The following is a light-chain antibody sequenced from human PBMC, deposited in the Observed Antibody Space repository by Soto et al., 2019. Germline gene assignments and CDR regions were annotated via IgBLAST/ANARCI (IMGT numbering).Light chain of an antibody. CDR2: GAS. Sequence: MLTQSPATPSLSPGERATPSCRASQSVSSSYLAWYQQKPGQAPRLLIYGASSRATGIPDRFSGSGSGTDFTLTISRLEPEDFAVYYCQQYGSYPITFGQGTRLEIK. CDR1: QSVSSSY. CDR3: QQYGSYPIT. V-gene: IGKV3-20*01. J-gene: IGKJ5*01.